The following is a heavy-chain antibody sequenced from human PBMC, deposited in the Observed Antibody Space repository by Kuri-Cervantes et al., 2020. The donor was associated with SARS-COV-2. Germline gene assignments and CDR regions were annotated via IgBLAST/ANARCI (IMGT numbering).Heavy chain of an antibody. CDR2: IYYTGST. V-gene: IGHV4-59*06. CDR3: ARGIPEQVQFDY. CDR1: GGSISSYY. D-gene: IGHD1/OR15-1a*01. J-gene: IGHJ4*02. Sequence: ESLKISCTVSGGSISSYYWSWIRQPAGKGLEWIGYIYYTGSTYYNPSLKGRVSMSVDTSKNQFSLKLCSVTAADTAVYYCARGIPEQVQFDYWGQGTLVTVSS.